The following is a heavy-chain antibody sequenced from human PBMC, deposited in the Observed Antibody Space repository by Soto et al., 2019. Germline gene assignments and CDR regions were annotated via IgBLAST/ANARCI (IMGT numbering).Heavy chain of an antibody. Sequence: EVQLVESGGGLVKPGGSLRLSCAASGFTFSSYSMNWVRQAPGKGLEWVSSISSSSSYIYYADSVKGRFTISRDNAKNSLYLQMNSLRAEDTAVYYCATGQYYYDSSGYYYSWGQGILVTVSS. CDR1: GFTFSSYS. D-gene: IGHD3-22*01. V-gene: IGHV3-21*04. CDR3: ATGQYYYDSSGYYYS. J-gene: IGHJ4*02. CDR2: ISSSSSYI.